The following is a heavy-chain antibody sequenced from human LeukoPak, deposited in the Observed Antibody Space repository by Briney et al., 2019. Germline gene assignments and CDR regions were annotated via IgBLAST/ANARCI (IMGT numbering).Heavy chain of an antibody. CDR2: ISAYNGNT. Sequence: ASVKVSCKASGYTFTSYGISWVRQAPGQGLEWMGWISAYNGNTNYAQKLQGRVTMTTDTSTSTAYMELRSLRSDDTAVYYCARVTIVRSSSSVYYYYYMDVWGKGTTVTVSS. CDR1: GYTFTSYG. J-gene: IGHJ6*03. V-gene: IGHV1-18*01. D-gene: IGHD6-6*01. CDR3: ARVTIVRSSSSVYYYYYMDV.